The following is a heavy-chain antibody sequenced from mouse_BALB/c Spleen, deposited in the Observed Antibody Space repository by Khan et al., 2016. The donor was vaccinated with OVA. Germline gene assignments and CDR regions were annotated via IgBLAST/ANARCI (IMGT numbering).Heavy chain of an antibody. CDR1: GYTFPDYE. V-gene: IGHV1-15*01. CDR2: IDPETGGT. D-gene: IGHD2-3*01. J-gene: IGHJ1*01. CDR3: TRSDGYYGYFDV. Sequence: VQLQESGAELVRPGASVTLSCKASGYTFPDYEMHWVKQTPVHGLEWIGAIDPETGGTAYNQKFKGKATLTADKSSSTAYMERRSLTSEDSAVYYCTRSDGYYGYFDVWGAGTTVTVSS.